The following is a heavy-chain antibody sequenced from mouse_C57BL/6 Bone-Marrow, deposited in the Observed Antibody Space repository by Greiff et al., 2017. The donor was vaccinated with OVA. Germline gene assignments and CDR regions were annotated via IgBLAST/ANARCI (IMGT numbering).Heavy chain of an antibody. CDR1: GFTFSSYG. CDR3: ARQGGTGFDY. V-gene: IGHV5-6*01. CDR2: ISSGGSYT. D-gene: IGHD3-3*01. Sequence: EVQVVESGGDLVKPGGSLKLSCAASGFTFSSYGMSWVRQTPDKRLEWVATISSGGSYTYYPDSVKGRFTISRDNAKNTLYLQMSSLKSEDTAMYYCARQGGTGFDYWGQGTTLTVSS. J-gene: IGHJ2*01.